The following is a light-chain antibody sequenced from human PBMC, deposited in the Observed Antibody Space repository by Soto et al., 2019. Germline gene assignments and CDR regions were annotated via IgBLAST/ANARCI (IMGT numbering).Light chain of an antibody. Sequence: QSALTQPASVSGSPGQSITISCTGTSSDVGAFRYVSWYQQHPGKAPKIIIYDVSERPSGVPDRFSGSKSGNTASLTISGLQTEDEADYYCCSYAGRYTRVFGGGTKLTVL. V-gene: IGLV2-11*01. CDR2: DVS. CDR3: CSYAGRYTRV. CDR1: SSDVGAFRY. J-gene: IGLJ3*02.